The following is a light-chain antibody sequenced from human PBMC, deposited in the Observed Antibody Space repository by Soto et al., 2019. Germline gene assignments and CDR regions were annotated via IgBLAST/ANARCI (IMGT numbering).Light chain of an antibody. CDR1: SSDVGGYNY. V-gene: IGLV2-14*01. CDR3: MSYGGSTTLFV. Sequence: QSVLTQPASVSGSPGQSITISCTGSSSDVGGYNYVSWYQQHPGKAPRLMIYEVSNRPSGVSNRFSGSKSGNTASLTISGLQAEDEADYYCMSYGGSTTLFVFGTGTKVTVL. CDR2: EVS. J-gene: IGLJ1*01.